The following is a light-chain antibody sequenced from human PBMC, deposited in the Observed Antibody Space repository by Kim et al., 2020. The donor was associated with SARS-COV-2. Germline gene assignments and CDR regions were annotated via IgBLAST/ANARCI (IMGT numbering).Light chain of an antibody. J-gene: IGKJ4*01. CDR3: QQYGSSPGT. V-gene: IGKV3-20*01. Sequence: PGEGNTPHCSGSQSGTSNYLAWYQHKPGQAPRLLIYGASSRATGIPARFSGSGSGTDFTLTINRLESEDFAVYYCQQYGSSPGTFGRGTKVDIK. CDR1: QSGTSNY. CDR2: GAS.